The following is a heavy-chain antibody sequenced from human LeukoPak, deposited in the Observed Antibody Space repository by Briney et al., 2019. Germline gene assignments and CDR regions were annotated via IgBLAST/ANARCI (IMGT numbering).Heavy chain of an antibody. Sequence: GASLRPSCVGSGFTFSSYAMHWVRQAPGKGLEWVSFISSTGETTYYADSVKGRFTISRDNSKNTLYLQMNSLSAEDTAVYYCANRGPVTPSYYYYGMDVWGQGTTVTVSS. J-gene: IGHJ6*02. V-gene: IGHV3-23*01. CDR2: ISSTGETT. CDR1: GFTFSSYA. D-gene: IGHD4-11*01. CDR3: ANRGPVTPSYYYYGMDV.